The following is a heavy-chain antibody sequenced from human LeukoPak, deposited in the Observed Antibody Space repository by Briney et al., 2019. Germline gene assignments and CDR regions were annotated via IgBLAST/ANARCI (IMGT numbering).Heavy chain of an antibody. CDR1: GFTFSNAW. CDR2: IKSKTDGGTT. J-gene: IGHJ4*01. V-gene: IGHV3-15*01. Sequence: GGSLRLSCAASGFTFSNAWMSWVRQAPGKGLEWVGRIKSKTDGGTTYYAAPVKGRFTISRDASKNTLYLQMNSLKTEDTAVYHFTTTGITIFRVAIDYWGQGTLGTVSS. D-gene: IGHD3-3*01. CDR3: TTTGITIFRVAIDY.